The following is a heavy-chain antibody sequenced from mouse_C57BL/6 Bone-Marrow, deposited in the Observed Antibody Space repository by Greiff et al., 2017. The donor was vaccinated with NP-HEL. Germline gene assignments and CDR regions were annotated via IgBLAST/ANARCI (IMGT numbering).Heavy chain of an antibody. J-gene: IGHJ2*01. Sequence: EVKLVESGGGLVQPGGSLKLSCAASGFTFSDYGMAWVRQAPRKGPEWVAFISNLAYSIYYADTVTGRFTISRENAKNNLYLEMSSLRSEDTAMYYCARGAGTGYYFDYWGQGTTLTVSA. V-gene: IGHV5-15*01. CDR3: ARGAGTGYYFDY. CDR1: GFTFSDYG. D-gene: IGHD4-1*01. CDR2: ISNLAYSI.